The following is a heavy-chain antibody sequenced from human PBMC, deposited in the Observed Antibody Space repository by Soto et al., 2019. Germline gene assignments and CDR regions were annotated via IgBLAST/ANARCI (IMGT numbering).Heavy chain of an antibody. V-gene: IGHV4-31*03. J-gene: IGHJ6*02. Sequence: QVQLQESGPGLVKPSQTLSLTCTVSGDSISSGNSYWSWVRQHPGKGLEWIGFILYSGTTYYNPSLKSRVTISMDTSKNQFSLKLSSVTAADTAVYYCACDSSGGTRDYGMDVWGQGITVTVSS. D-gene: IGHD2-15*01. CDR1: GDSISSGNSY. CDR2: ILYSGTT. CDR3: ACDSSGGTRDYGMDV.